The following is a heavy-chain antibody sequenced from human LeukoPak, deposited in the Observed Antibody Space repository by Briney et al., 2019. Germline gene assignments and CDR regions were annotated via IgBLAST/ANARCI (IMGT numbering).Heavy chain of an antibody. CDR3: ARRDCDSIKCRGSNWFDP. V-gene: IGHV3-48*01. J-gene: IGHJ5*02. CDR2: ISNGGSIK. CDR1: GFTFSSYS. Sequence: GGSLRLSCAASGFTFSSYSMNWVRQAPGKGLEWVSYISNGGSIKYYADSVKGRFTISRDNAKNSPHLQMNSLRADDTAVYYCARRDCDSIKCRGSNWFDPWGQGTLVSVSS. D-gene: IGHD3-22*01.